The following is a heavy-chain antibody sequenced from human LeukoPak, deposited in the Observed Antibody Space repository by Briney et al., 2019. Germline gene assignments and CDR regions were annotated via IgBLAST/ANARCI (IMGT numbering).Heavy chain of an antibody. V-gene: IGHV1-18*01. CDR2: ISAYNGNT. CDR1: GYTFTSYG. D-gene: IGHD3-22*01. CDR3: SRDGELYYYDSSGHFDY. Sequence: ASVKVPCKASGYTFTSYGISLVRQAPGPGLEWMGWISAYNGNTNYAQQLQGRVTMTTDTSKSTAHVVLESLSSDDTAQCYCSRDGELYYYDSSGHFDYWGQGTLVSVCS. J-gene: IGHJ4*02.